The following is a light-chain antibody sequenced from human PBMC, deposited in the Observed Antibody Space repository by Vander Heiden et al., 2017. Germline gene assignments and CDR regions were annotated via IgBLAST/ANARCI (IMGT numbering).Light chain of an antibody. CDR2: GAS. J-gene: IGKJ1*01. CDR1: QSVSSSY. CDR3: QQYDSYPRT. V-gene: IGKV3-20*01. Sequence: EIALTQSTGTLSLSARDSATLSCRPSQSVSSSYLAWYQQKPGQAPRLLIYGASSMATGIPSRFSGSGSGTDFTLTISSLQPEDFAVYYCQQYDSYPRTFGQGTKVEIK.